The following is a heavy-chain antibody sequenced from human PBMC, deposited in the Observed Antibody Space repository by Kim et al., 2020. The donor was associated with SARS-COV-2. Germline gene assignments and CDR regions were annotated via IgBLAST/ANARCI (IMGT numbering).Heavy chain of an antibody. J-gene: IGHJ6*02. CDR2: IYYSGSA. V-gene: IGHV4-31*03. D-gene: IGHD3-10*01. CDR1: GGSISSDGYY. CDR3: ARDRPPAYGDTSGATYGRDV. Sequence: SETLSLTCTVSGGSISSDGYYWSWIRQHPEKGLEWLGFIYYSGSAYYNPSLKSRLTLSIDTSKNQFSLNVSSVSDADTAVYYCARDRPPAYGDTSGATYGRDVWGQGTTVTVSS.